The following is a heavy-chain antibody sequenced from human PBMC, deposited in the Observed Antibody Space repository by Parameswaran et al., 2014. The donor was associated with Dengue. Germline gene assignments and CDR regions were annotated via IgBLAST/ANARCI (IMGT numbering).Heavy chain of an antibody. Sequence: WIRQPPGKGLEWMGRIDPSDSYTNYSPSFQGHVTISADKSISTAYLQWSSLKASDTAMYYCAREVNTLYGMDVWGQGTTVTVSS. V-gene: IGHV5-10-1*01. CDR2: IDPSDSYT. D-gene: IGHD4-11*01. CDR3: AREVNTLYGMDV. J-gene: IGHJ6*02.